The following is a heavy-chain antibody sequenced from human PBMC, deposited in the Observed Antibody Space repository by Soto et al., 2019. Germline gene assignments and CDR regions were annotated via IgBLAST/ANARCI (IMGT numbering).Heavy chain of an antibody. CDR2: ISGSGGST. J-gene: IGHJ3*02. CDR3: ARTAPNSGWYYAAFDI. CDR1: GFTFSSYA. V-gene: IGHV3-23*01. Sequence: EVQLLESGGGLVQPGGSLRLSCAASGFTFSSYAISWVRQAPGKGLEWVSAISGSGGSTYYADSVKGRFTISRDNSKNTLYLQMNSLRAEDTAVYYCARTAPNSGWYYAAFDIWGQGTMVTFSS. D-gene: IGHD6-19*01.